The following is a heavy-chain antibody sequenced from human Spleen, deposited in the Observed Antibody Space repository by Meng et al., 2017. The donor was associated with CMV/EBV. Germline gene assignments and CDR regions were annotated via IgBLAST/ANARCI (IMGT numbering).Heavy chain of an antibody. V-gene: IGHV3-21*06. J-gene: IGHJ4*02. D-gene: IGHD3-10*01. Sequence: GGSLRLSCAASGFTFSSYSMNWVRQAPGKGLEWVSSISSSSSYIYYADSVKGRFTISRDNAKNSLYLQMSSLRAEDSAVYYCAGDQLLWFGELSFWGQGTPVTVSS. CDR1: GFTFSSYS. CDR3: AGDQLLWFGELSF. CDR2: ISSSSSYI.